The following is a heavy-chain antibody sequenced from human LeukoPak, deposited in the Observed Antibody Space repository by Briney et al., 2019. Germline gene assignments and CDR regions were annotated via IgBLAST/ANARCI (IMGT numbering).Heavy chain of an antibody. V-gene: IGHV4-59*01. CDR2: IYYSGYT. CDR1: GGSISSYY. D-gene: IGHD3-10*01. J-gene: IGHJ6*03. Sequence: SETLSLTCTVSGGSISSYYWSWIRQPPGKGLEWIGYIYYSGYTNYNPSLKSRVTISVDTSKNQFSLKLSSVTAADTAVYYCARTTMVRGTYYMDVWGKGTTVAISS. CDR3: ARTTMVRGTYYMDV.